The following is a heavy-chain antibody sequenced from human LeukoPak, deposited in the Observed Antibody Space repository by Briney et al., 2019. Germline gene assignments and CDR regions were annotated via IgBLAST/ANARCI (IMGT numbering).Heavy chain of an antibody. V-gene: IGHV3-33*01. J-gene: IGHJ4*02. D-gene: IGHD3-10*01. Sequence: QTGGSLRLSCAASGFTFSSYGMHWVRQAPGKGLEWVAVIWYDGSNKYYADSVKGRFTISRDNSKNTLYLQMNSLRAEDTAVYYCARDYPSGSIIGSIDYWGQGTLVTVSS. CDR2: IWYDGSNK. CDR1: GFTFSSYG. CDR3: ARDYPSGSIIGSIDY.